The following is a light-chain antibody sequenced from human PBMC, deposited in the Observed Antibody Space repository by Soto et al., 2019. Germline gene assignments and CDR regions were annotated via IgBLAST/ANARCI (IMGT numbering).Light chain of an antibody. CDR1: QSISWW. J-gene: IGKJ5*01. CDR2: DAS. CDR3: QQRSNWPT. V-gene: IGKV1-5*01. Sequence: IPMTPSPATLSASVGARATITCRASQSISWWFAWYQQKPGKAPQLLIYDASSLESGVPSRLSGSGSGTDFTLTISSLEPEDFAFYDCQQRSNWPTFGQGTRLEIK.